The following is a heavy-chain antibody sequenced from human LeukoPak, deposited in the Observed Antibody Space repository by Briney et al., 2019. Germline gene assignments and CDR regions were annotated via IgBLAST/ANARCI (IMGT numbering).Heavy chain of an antibody. Sequence: GASVKVSCKASGYTFTSYGISWVRQAPGQGLEGMGWISAYNGNTNYAQKLQGRVTMTTDTSTSTAYMELRSLRSDDTAVYYCARERGYCSSTSCYLNYYYMDVWGKGTTVTVSS. V-gene: IGHV1-18*01. CDR3: ARERGYCSSTSCYLNYYYMDV. D-gene: IGHD2-2*01. J-gene: IGHJ6*03. CDR2: ISAYNGNT. CDR1: GYTFTSYG.